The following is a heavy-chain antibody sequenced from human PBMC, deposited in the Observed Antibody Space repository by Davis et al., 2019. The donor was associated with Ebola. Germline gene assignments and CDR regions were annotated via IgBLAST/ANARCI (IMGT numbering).Heavy chain of an antibody. Sequence: ASVKVSCKASGYTFTSYAMHWVRQAPGQRLEWMGWINAGNGNTKYSQKFQGRVTITRDTSASTAYMELSSLRSDDTAVYYCARDTGVTANDYWGQGTLVTVSS. CDR2: INAGNGNT. V-gene: IGHV1-3*01. CDR3: ARDTGVTANDY. CDR1: GYTFTSYA. J-gene: IGHJ4*02. D-gene: IGHD4-23*01.